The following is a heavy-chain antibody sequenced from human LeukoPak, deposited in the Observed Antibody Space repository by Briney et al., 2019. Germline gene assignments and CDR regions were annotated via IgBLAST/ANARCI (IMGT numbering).Heavy chain of an antibody. Sequence: SETLSLTCNVSGGSISPYYWTWIRQPPGKGLEWIGFIYYFGSPNYNPSLKSRVTILVDTSKNQFSLQLTSVTAADTAVYYCARGIRYSSDYWGPGILVTVSS. CDR1: GGSISPYY. V-gene: IGHV4-59*01. J-gene: IGHJ4*02. D-gene: IGHD6-13*01. CDR2: IYYFGSP. CDR3: ARGIRYSSDY.